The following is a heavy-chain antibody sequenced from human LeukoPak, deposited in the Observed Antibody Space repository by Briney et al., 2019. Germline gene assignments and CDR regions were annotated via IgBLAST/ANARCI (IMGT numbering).Heavy chain of an antibody. V-gene: IGHV4-4*02. CDR2: IYHSGST. D-gene: IGHD3-22*01. Sequence: PSGTLSLTCAVSGGSISSSNWWSWVRQPPGKGLEWIGEIYHSGSTNYNPSLKSRVTISVDKSKNQFSLKLSSVTAADTAVYYCARDQRHYYDSSGYYNYYYYGMDVWGQGTTVTVSS. J-gene: IGHJ6*02. CDR3: ARDQRHYYDSSGYYNYYYYGMDV. CDR1: GGSISSSNW.